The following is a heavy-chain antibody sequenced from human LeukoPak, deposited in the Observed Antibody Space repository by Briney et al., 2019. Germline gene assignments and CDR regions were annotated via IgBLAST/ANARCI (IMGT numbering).Heavy chain of an antibody. CDR2: IYPGDSNT. CDR3: ARSGSYDYYFDY. Sequence: GASLKISCKASGYTFSSYWIGWVRQMPGKGLEWMGIIYPGDSNTRYSPSFQGQVTITSDKSITTAYLQWSSLKASDTAMYYCARSGSYDYYFDYWGQGTLVTVSS. J-gene: IGHJ4*02. D-gene: IGHD1-26*01. CDR1: GYTFSSYW. V-gene: IGHV5-51*01.